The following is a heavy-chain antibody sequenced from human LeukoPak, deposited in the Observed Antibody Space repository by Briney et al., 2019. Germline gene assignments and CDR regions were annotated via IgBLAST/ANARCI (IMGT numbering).Heavy chain of an antibody. V-gene: IGHV3-15*01. CDR2: IKSKTDGGTT. J-gene: IGHJ4*02. CDR1: GFTFSNAW. Sequence: GGSLRLSCAASGFTFSNAWMSWVRQAPGKGLEWVGRIKSKTDGGTTDYAAPVKGRFTISRDDSKNTLYLQMNSLKTEDTAVYHCTTDPVATDFDYWGQGTLVTVSS. CDR3: TTDPVATDFDY. D-gene: IGHD2-15*01.